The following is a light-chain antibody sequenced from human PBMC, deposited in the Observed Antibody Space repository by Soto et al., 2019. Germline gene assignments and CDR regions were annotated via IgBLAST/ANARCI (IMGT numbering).Light chain of an antibody. V-gene: IGLV7-46*01. Sequence: VVTQEPSVTVSPGGTVTLTCGSSSGAVTSGHYPYWFQQKPGQAPRILIYDTSNKHSWTPARFSGSLLGGKAALTLSGAQPEDEAEYYCLLSYGGVRRVFGGGTKLTVL. J-gene: IGLJ2*01. CDR2: DTS. CDR3: LLSYGGVRRV. CDR1: SGAVTSGHY.